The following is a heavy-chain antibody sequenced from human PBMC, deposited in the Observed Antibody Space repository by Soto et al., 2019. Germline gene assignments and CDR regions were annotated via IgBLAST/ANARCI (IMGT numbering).Heavy chain of an antibody. V-gene: IGHV1-24*01. Sequence: SVKVSCKVSGYTLTELSMHWVRQAPGKGLEWMGGFDPEDGETIYAQKFQGRVTMTEDTSTDTAYMELSSLRSEDTAVYYCATSGRAGTTRAYWGQGTLVTVSS. J-gene: IGHJ4*02. D-gene: IGHD1-7*01. CDR3: ATSGRAGTTRAY. CDR2: FDPEDGET. CDR1: GYTLTELS.